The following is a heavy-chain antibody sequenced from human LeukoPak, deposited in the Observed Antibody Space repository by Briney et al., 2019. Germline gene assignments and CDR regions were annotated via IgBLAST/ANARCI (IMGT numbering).Heavy chain of an antibody. V-gene: IGHV4-39*01. Sequence: SETLSLTCTVSGGSISSSSYYWGWIRQPPGKGLEWIGSIYYSGSTYYNPSLKSRVTISVDTSKNQFSLKLSSVTAADTAVYYCARQCDGDYVWDFWGQGTLVTVSS. CDR1: GGSISSSSYY. CDR3: ARQCDGDYVWDF. J-gene: IGHJ4*02. D-gene: IGHD4-17*01. CDR2: IYYSGST.